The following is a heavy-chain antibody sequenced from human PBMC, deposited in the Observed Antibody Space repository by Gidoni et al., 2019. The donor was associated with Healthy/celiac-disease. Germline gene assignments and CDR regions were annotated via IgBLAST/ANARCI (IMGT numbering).Heavy chain of an antibody. J-gene: IGHJ4*02. CDR2: INPNSGGT. D-gene: IGHD1-26*01. V-gene: IGHV1-2*04. CDR1: GYTFTGYY. CDR3: ARVSVGARGPFDY. Sequence: QVQLVQSGAEVKKPGASVKVSCKASGYTFTGYYMHWVRPAPGQGLGWMGWINPNSGGTNYAQKFQGWVTMTRDTSISTAYMELSRLRSDDTAVYYCARVSVGARGPFDYWGQGTLVTVSS.